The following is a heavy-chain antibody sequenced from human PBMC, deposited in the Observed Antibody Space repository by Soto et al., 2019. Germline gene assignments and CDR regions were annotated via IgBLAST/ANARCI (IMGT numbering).Heavy chain of an antibody. CDR1: GRSFSGYY. V-gene: IGHV4-34*01. J-gene: IGHJ6*03. CDR3: ARGLILWYGELSRRGEHYYYMDV. Sequence: QVQLQQWGAGLLKPSATLSLTCAVYGRSFSGYYWNWIRQPPGTGLERIGEVNESGTTKYNPSLKSRVTISVDTAKIQFCLKLSSVTATDRAVYYCARGLILWYGELSRRGEHYYYMDVWGKGTMVTVSS. D-gene: IGHD3-10*01. CDR2: VNESGTT.